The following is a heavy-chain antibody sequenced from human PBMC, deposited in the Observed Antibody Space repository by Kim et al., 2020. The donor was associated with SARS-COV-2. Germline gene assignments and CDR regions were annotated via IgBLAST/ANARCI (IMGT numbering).Heavy chain of an antibody. CDR1: GYTFTSYG. Sequence: ASVKVSCKASGYTFTSYGISWVLQAPGQGLEWMGWISAYNGNTNYAQKLQGRVTMTTDTSTSTAYMELRSLRSDDTAVYYCARDPLRFLEWLSNWFDPWGQGTLVTVSS. CDR3: ARDPLRFLEWLSNWFDP. J-gene: IGHJ5*02. CDR2: ISAYNGNT. V-gene: IGHV1-18*01. D-gene: IGHD3-3*01.